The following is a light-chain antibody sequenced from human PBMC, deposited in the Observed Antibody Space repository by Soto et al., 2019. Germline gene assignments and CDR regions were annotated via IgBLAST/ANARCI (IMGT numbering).Light chain of an antibody. J-gene: IGLJ1*01. V-gene: IGLV2-8*01. CDR2: EVS. CDR1: SSDVGAYNY. Sequence: QSALTQPPSASGSPGHSVTISCTGTSSDVGAYNYVSWYQQLPGKAPKLIIYEVSKRPSGVPDRLSDSKSGNTASLTVSGLQAEDEADYYCTSYAGTYSFFYVFGTGTKVTVL. CDR3: TSYAGTYSFFYV.